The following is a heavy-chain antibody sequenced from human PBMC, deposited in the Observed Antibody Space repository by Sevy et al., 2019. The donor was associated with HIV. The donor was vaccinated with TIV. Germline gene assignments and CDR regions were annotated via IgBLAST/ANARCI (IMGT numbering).Heavy chain of an antibody. CDR3: ARHSSGWFFDY. V-gene: IGHV4-59*01. Sequence: SETLSLTCTVSGDSISSYYWSWIRQPPGKGLDWIGYIYYSGTTNYSPSLKSRVTISVDTSKNQFSLKPSSVTAADTAVYYCARHSSGWFFDYWGQGTLVTVSS. CDR2: IYYSGTT. CDR1: GDSISSYY. J-gene: IGHJ4*02. D-gene: IGHD6-19*01.